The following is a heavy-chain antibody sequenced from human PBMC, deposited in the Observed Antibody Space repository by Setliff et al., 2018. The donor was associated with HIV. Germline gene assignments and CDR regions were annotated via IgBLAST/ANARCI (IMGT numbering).Heavy chain of an antibody. V-gene: IGHV3-21*01. CDR1: GFTFTIYS. CDR3: ARGPPLAAGYMDV. J-gene: IGHJ6*03. D-gene: IGHD6-25*01. Sequence: GGSLRLSCAASGFTFTIYSMNWVRQAPGKGLEWVSSISSGGGFIYYADSVKGRFTISRDNSKNTLYLQMNSLRGEDTAVYYCARGPPLAAGYMDVWGKGTTVTVSS. CDR2: ISSGGGFI.